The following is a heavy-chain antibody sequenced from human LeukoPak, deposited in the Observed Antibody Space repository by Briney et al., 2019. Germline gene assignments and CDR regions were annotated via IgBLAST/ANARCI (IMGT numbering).Heavy chain of an antibody. CDR3: AKDGKTRNWNYFQAKPVY. CDR1: GFTVSTSA. J-gene: IGHJ4*02. D-gene: IGHD1-7*01. V-gene: IGHV3-23*01. CDR2: INGSGGGT. Sequence: GGSLRLSCAAAGFTVSTSAMSWVRQAPGKGLEWVSGINGSGGGTYYADSVKGRFSISRDISKNTLYLQMNSLRAEDTAIYYCAKDGKTRNWNYFQAKPVYWGQGTLVTVSS.